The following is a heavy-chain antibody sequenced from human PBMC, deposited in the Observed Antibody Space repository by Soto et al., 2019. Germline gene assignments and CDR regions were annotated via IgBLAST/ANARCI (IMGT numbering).Heavy chain of an antibody. CDR2: ISGSGYST. CDR3: AKMGYNRGWYGDRVFQH. V-gene: IGHV3-23*01. D-gene: IGHD6-19*01. Sequence: EVQLLESGGGLVQPGGSLRLSCAASGFTLSSYAMNWVRQAPGKGLEWVSGISGSGYSTYYADSVKGRFTFSRDTSKNTLYLHMNSLRAEDTAVYYCAKMGYNRGWYGDRVFQHWGQGTLVTVSS. J-gene: IGHJ1*01. CDR1: GFTLSSYA.